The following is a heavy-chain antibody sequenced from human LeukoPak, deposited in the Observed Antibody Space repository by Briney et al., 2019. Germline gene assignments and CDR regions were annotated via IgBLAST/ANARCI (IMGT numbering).Heavy chain of an antibody. J-gene: IGHJ4*02. CDR2: ISSSSTIT. D-gene: IGHD3-22*01. CDR1: GFTFSNYN. V-gene: IGHV3-48*02. CDR3: ARGELYYYDSSGYYFEY. Sequence: GGSLRLSCAASGFTFSNYNINWVRQAPGKGLEWVSYISSSSTITYYADSVKGRFTISRDTAKNSLYLQMNSLRDEDTAVYYCARGELYYYDSSGYYFEYWGQGTLVTVSS.